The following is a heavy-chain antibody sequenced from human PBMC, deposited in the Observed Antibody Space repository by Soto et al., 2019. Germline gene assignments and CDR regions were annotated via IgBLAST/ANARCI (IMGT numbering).Heavy chain of an antibody. CDR1: GFTFTRYS. CDR3: ARESEDLTSNFDY. V-gene: IGHV3-21*06. CDR2: ISNTTNYI. Sequence: PGGSLRLSCAASGFTFTRYSMNWVRQAPGKGLEWVSSISNTTNYIYYGDSMKGRFTISRDNAKNSLYLEMNSLRAEDTAVYYCARESEDLTSNFDYWGQGTLVTVSS. J-gene: IGHJ4*02.